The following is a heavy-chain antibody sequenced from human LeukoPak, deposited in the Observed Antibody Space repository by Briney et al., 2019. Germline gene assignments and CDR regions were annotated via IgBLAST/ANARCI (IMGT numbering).Heavy chain of an antibody. CDR3: ARSSQDPKGLRFIDY. J-gene: IGHJ4*02. CDR2: IYYSGTT. Sequence: TLSLTCTVSGGSISSGDWNWIRQHPGKGLEWIGCIYYSGTTYYNPSLKSRVTISVDSSKNQFSLKLSSVTAADTAVYYCARSSQDPKGLRFIDYWGRGNVVRVPS. V-gene: IGHV4-31*03. D-gene: IGHD4-17*01. CDR1: GGSISSGD.